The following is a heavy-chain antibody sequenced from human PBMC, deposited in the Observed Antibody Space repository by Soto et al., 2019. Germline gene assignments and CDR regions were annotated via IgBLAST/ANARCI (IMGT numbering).Heavy chain of an antibody. Sequence: PSETLSLTCAVYGGSFSGYYWSWIRQPPGKGLEWIGEINHSGSTNYNPSLKSRVTISVDTSKNQFSLKLSSVTAADTAVYYCARRFMDYYGSGSPTGWFDPWGQGTLVT. CDR1: GGSFSGYY. D-gene: IGHD3-10*01. J-gene: IGHJ5*02. CDR2: INHSGST. V-gene: IGHV4-34*01. CDR3: ARRFMDYYGSGSPTGWFDP.